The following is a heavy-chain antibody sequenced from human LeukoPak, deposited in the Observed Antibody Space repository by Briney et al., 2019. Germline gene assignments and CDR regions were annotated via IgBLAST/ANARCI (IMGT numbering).Heavy chain of an antibody. Sequence: GGSLRLSCAASGFTFSSYSMNWVRQAPGKGLEWVSSISSSSSYIYYADSVEGRFTISRDNAKNSLYLQMNSLRAEDTAVYYCARMVTNGAFDYWGQGTLVTVSS. CDR1: GFTFSSYS. CDR3: ARMVTNGAFDY. V-gene: IGHV3-21*01. J-gene: IGHJ4*02. CDR2: ISSSSSYI. D-gene: IGHD2-21*02.